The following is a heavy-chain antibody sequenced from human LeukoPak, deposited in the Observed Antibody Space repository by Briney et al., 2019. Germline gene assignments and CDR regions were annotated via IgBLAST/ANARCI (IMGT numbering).Heavy chain of an antibody. CDR2: INPIGGST. J-gene: IGHJ4*02. Sequence: ASVKVSCKASGYTFTTYFIQWVRQAPGQGLEWMGRINPIGGSTIYAQTFQGRVTLTRDTSTSTVYMDLTSLRSEDTAVYYCVREASFTSSWETFDYWGQGTLVTVSS. CDR3: VREASFTSSWETFDY. D-gene: IGHD6-13*01. V-gene: IGHV1-46*01. CDR1: GYTFTTYF.